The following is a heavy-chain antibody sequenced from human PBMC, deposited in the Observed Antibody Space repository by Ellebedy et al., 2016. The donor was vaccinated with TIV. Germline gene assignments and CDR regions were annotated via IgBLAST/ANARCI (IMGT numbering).Heavy chain of an antibody. V-gene: IGHV3-11*03. CDR1: GFTFNDYY. J-gene: IGHJ5*01. CDR2: ISGTTFDT. D-gene: IGHD2-21*01. Sequence: GESLKISXAASGFTFNDYYMSWIRQAPGKGPEFVSYISGTTFDTNYADTVKGRFTISRDNVKNSLYLQMNSLRVEDTAIYYCARFARIADSWGQGTLVTVSS. CDR3: ARFARIADS.